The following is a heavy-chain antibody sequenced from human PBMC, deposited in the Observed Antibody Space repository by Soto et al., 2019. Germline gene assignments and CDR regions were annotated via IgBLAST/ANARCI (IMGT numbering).Heavy chain of an antibody. Sequence: PSETLSLTCAVYGGSFSGYYWSWIRQPPGRGLEWIGEINHSGSTNYNPSLKSRVTISVDTSKNQFSLKLSSVTAADTAVYYCERGQHSRAAEKNFDYWGQGTLVTVSS. D-gene: IGHD3-3*02. J-gene: IGHJ4*02. V-gene: IGHV4-34*01. CDR3: ERGQHSRAAEKNFDY. CDR2: INHSGST. CDR1: GGSFSGYY.